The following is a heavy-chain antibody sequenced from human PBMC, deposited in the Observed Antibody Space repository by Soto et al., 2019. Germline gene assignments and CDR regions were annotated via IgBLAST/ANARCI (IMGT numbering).Heavy chain of an antibody. J-gene: IGHJ4*02. D-gene: IGHD2-21*02. CDR1: GYTFTSYA. CDR2: INAGNGNT. CDR3: ARSIVVVTALDY. Sequence: QVQLVQSGAEEKKPGASVKVSCKASGYTFTSYAMHWVRPAPGQRLEGMGWINAGNGNTKYSRKFQGRVTITRDTSASTAYMELSSLRSEDTAVYYCARSIVVVTALDYWGQGTLVTVSS. V-gene: IGHV1-3*05.